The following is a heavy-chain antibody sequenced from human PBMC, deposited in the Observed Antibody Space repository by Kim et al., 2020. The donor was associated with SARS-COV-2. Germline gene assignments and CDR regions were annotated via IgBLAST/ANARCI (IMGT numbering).Heavy chain of an antibody. CDR1: GFTFSSYS. Sequence: GGSLRLSCAASGFTFSSYSMNWVRQAPGKGLEWVSSISSSSSYIYYADSVKGRFTISRDNAKNSLYLQMNSLRAEDTAVYYCARALAVADAYYYYSMDVWGQGTTVTVSS. J-gene: IGHJ6*02. CDR2: ISSSSSYI. V-gene: IGHV3-21*01. CDR3: ARALAVADAYYYYSMDV. D-gene: IGHD6-19*01.